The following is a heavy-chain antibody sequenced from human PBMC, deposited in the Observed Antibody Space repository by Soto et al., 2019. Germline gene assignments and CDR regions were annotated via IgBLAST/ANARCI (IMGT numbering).Heavy chain of an antibody. D-gene: IGHD4-17*01. CDR1: GFTFSAYT. J-gene: IGHJ5*01. CDR3: VRGCYGDFYS. CDR2: LDPSSTYI. Sequence: EVQLVESGGGLVKPGGSLRLSCAASGFTFSAYTMNWVRQAPGKGLEWVSSLDPSSTYIYYADSVKVRFTLSRDNAKTSLFCRLNGRRADDTALYYCVRGCYGDFYSWGQGTLVTVSS. V-gene: IGHV3-21*02.